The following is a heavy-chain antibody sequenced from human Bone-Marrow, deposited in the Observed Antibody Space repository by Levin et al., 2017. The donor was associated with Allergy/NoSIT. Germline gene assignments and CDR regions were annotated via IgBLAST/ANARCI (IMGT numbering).Heavy chain of an antibody. V-gene: IGHV3-48*02. CDR3: ARGFSSGSYFDY. Sequence: GGSLRLSCAVSGFAFSSYSMHWVRQAPGKGLDWLSYISSGSGTTYYADSVKGRFTISRDNAKNSLYLLMNSPRDEDTAVYYCARGFSSGSYFDYWGQGTLVTVSS. CDR1: GFAFSSYS. CDR2: ISSGSGTT. J-gene: IGHJ4*02. D-gene: IGHD6-6*01.